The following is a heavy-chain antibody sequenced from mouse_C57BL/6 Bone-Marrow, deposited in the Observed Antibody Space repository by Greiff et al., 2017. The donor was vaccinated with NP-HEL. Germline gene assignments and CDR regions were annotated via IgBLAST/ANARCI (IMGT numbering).Heavy chain of an antibody. J-gene: IGHJ3*01. D-gene: IGHD2-5*01. CDR2: IYPGSGST. V-gene: IGHV1-55*01. Sequence: QVQLQQPGAELVKPGASVKMSCKASGYTFTSYWITWVKQRPGQGLEWIGDIYPGSGSTNYNEKFKSKATLTVDKSSSTAYMQLKSLTSEDSAVYYCASPAYYSNPAWFAYWGQGTLVTVSA. CDR1: GYTFTSYW. CDR3: ASPAYYSNPAWFAY.